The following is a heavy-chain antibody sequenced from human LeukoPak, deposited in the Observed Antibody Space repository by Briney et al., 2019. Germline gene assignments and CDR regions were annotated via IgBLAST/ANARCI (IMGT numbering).Heavy chain of an antibody. CDR3: ARGFIPGIAVAPRGSYYGMDV. CDR2: IYSGGST. V-gene: IGHV3-53*01. Sequence: GGSLRLSCAASGFTVSSNYMSWVRQAPGKGLEWVSVIYSGGSTYYADSVKGRFTISRDNSKNTLYLQMNSLRAEDTAVYYCARGFIPGIAVAPRGSYYGMDVWGQGTTVTVSS. CDR1: GFTVSSNY. D-gene: IGHD6-19*01. J-gene: IGHJ6*02.